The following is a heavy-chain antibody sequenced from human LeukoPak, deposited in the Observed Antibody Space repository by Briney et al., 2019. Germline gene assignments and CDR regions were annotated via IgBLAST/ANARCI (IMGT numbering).Heavy chain of an antibody. D-gene: IGHD3-3*01. CDR2: IYYSGST. J-gene: IGHJ4*02. CDR1: GGSISSSTYY. CDR3: ARQSRLRSRGY. Sequence: PSETLSLTCTVSGGSISSSTYYWGWIRQPPGKGLEWIGSIYYSGSTYYNPSLKSRVTISVATSNNHFSLKLSSVTAADTAVYYGARQSRLRSRGYWGQGTLVTVSS. V-gene: IGHV4-39*01.